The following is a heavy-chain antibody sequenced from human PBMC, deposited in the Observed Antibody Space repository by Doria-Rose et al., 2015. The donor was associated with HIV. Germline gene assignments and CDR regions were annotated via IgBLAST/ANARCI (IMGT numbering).Heavy chain of an antibody. Sequence: QITLKESGPVLVKPTETLTLTCTVSGVSLSSPGMGVSWIRQPPGKALEWLAHIFSDDERSYETSLKSRLTISRGTYKSQVVLTMTDMDPVDTATYYCARIKSSRWYHKYYFDFWGQGTLVIVSA. CDR2: IFSDDER. V-gene: IGHV2-26*01. J-gene: IGHJ4*02. CDR1: GVSLSSPGMG. D-gene: IGHD6-13*01. CDR3: ARIKSSRWYHKYYFDF.